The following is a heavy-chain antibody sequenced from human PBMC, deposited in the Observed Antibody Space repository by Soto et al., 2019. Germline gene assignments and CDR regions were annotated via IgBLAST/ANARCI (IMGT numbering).Heavy chain of an antibody. CDR1: GFTFSSYA. Sequence: PGGSLRLSCAASGFTFSSYAMSWVRQAPGKGLERVSAISGSGGSTYYADSVKGRFTISRDNSKNTIYLQMNSLRDKDTAKYYYAKDRPHNGYGDYDYWGQGTLVTVSS. V-gene: IGHV3-23*01. D-gene: IGHD5-12*01. CDR2: ISGSGGST. J-gene: IGHJ4*02. CDR3: AKDRPHNGYGDYDY.